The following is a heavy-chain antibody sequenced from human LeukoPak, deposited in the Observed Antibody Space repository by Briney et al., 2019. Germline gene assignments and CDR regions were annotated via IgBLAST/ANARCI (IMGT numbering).Heavy chain of an antibody. V-gene: IGHV3-53*01. CDR2: IYSGGST. CDR1: GFTVSSNY. Sequence: GSLRLSCAASGFTVSSNYLSWVRQAPGKGLEWVSVIYSGGSTYYADSVKGRFTISRDNSKNTLYLQMNSLRAEDTAVHYCARDTGGSFDYWGQGTLVTVSS. D-gene: IGHD1-14*01. CDR3: ARDTGGSFDY. J-gene: IGHJ4*02.